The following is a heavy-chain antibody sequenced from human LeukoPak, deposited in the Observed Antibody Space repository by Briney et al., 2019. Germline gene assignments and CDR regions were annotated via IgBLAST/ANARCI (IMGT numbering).Heavy chain of an antibody. CDR2: ISGSGGST. CDR1: GFTFSSYA. CDR3: AKAPLGSSSWFDY. V-gene: IGHV3-23*01. Sequence: GGSLRLSCAASGFTFSSYAMSWVRQAPGKGLEWVSAISGSGGSTYYADSVKGRFTISRDNSKNTLYLQMNSLRAEDTTVYYCAKAPLGSSSWFDYWGQGTLVTVSS. J-gene: IGHJ4*02. D-gene: IGHD6-13*01.